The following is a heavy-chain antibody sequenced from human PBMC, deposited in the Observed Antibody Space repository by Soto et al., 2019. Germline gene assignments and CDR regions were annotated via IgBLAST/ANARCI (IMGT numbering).Heavy chain of an antibody. D-gene: IGHD3-22*01. Sequence: QVQLVQSGAEVKKPGSSVKVSCKASGGTFSSYAISWVRQAPGQGLEWMGGIIPIFGTANYAQKFQGRVTIPADESTSTAYMELSSLRSEDTAVYYCARANYYDSSGYYGYYYYGMDVWGQGTTVTVSS. CDR1: GGTFSSYA. J-gene: IGHJ6*02. CDR2: IIPIFGTA. CDR3: ARANYYDSSGYYGYYYYGMDV. V-gene: IGHV1-69*12.